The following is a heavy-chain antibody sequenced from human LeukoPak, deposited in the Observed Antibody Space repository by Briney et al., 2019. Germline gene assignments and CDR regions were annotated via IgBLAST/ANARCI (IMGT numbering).Heavy chain of an antibody. CDR2: VNPSGDST. J-gene: IGHJ4*02. Sequence: GGSVRVSCKASGDTFIRYYIHWGRQGPGEGVECMGIVNPSGDSTNYAQKFQGRVTMTRDTSTSTVYMELSSLRSEDTAVYYCARWTTTYLDYWGQGTLVTVSS. D-gene: IGHD3/OR15-3a*01. CDR1: GDTFIRYY. V-gene: IGHV1-46*01. CDR3: ARWTTTYLDY.